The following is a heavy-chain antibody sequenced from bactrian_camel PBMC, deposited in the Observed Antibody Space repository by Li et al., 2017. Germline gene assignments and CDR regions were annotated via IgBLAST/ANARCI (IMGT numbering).Heavy chain of an antibody. D-gene: IGHD3*01. J-gene: IGHJ4*01. CDR2: IDTGGAT. Sequence: VQLVESGGGSVQVGGSLRLSCVASGHSISRYYMGWFRQGPGKEREGVAFIDTGGATNYAYSAAGRFTISRDNARNTLYLQMNSLKPEDTAMYYCTKDRSYGTRNWAQSTRGQGTQVTVS. V-gene: IGHV3S57*01. CDR3: TKDRSYGTRNWAQST. CDR1: GHSISRYY.